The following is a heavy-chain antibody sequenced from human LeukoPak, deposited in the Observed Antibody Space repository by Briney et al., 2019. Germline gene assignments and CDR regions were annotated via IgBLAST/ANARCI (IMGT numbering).Heavy chain of an antibody. CDR3: ARDIVRYCSGGSCSTFDY. D-gene: IGHD2-15*01. J-gene: IGHJ4*02. Sequence: GGSLRLSCAASGFTFSSYAMHWVRQAPGKGLEWVAVISYDGSNKYYADSVKGRFTISRDNSKNTLYLQMNSLRAEDTAVYYCARDIVRYCSGGSCSTFDYWGQGALVTVSS. CDR2: ISYDGSNK. CDR1: GFTFSSYA. V-gene: IGHV3-30*04.